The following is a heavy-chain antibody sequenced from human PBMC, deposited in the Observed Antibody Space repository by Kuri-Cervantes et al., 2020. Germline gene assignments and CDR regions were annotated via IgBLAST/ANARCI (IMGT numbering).Heavy chain of an antibody. CDR2: ISYDGNNK. Sequence: GESLKISCAASGFTFSSYGMHWVRQAPGKGLEWVAVISYDGNNKYYADSVKGRFTISRDNSKNTLYLQMNSLRAEDTAVYYCARDYIAAATYYYYYGMDVWGQGTTVTVSS. CDR1: GFTFSSYG. J-gene: IGHJ6*02. V-gene: IGHV3-30*03. CDR3: ARDYIAAATYYYYYGMDV. D-gene: IGHD6-13*01.